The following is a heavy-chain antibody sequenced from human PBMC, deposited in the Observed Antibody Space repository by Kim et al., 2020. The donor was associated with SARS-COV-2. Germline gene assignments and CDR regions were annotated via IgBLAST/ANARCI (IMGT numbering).Heavy chain of an antibody. CDR1: GFTVSSNY. CDR3: ASRLAVAGPAVDY. D-gene: IGHD6-19*01. J-gene: IGHJ4*02. V-gene: IGHV3-66*01. CDR2: IYSGGST. Sequence: GGSLRLSCAASGFTVSSNYMSWVRQAPGKGLEWVSVIYSGGSTYYADSVKGRFTISRDNSKNTLYLQMNSLRAEDTAVYYCASRLAVAGPAVDYWGQGTLVTVSS.